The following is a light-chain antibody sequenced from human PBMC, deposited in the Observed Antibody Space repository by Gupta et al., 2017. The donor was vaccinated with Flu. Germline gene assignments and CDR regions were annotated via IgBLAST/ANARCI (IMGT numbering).Light chain of an antibody. CDR2: EGS. CDR1: SSDVGSYNL. CDR3: CSYAGSGLYV. J-gene: IGLJ1*01. V-gene: IGLV2-23*01. Sequence: QSALTQPASVSGSPGQSITISCTGTSSDVGSYNLVSWYQQHPGKAPKLMIYEGSKRPSGVSNRFSGSQSGNTASLTISVLQAEDEADYYCCSYAGSGLYVFGTGTKVTVL.